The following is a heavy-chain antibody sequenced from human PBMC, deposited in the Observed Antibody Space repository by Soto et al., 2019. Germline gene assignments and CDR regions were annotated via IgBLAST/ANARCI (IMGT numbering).Heavy chain of an antibody. J-gene: IGHJ3*02. CDR3: ERDLDPYDSSGYYPFDI. CDR2: ISAYNGNT. CDR1: GYTFTSYG. D-gene: IGHD3-22*01. Sequence: QVQLVQSGAEVKKPGASVKVSCKASGYTFTSYGISWVRQAPGQGLEWMGWISAYNGNTNYAQKLQGRVTLTTDTSTSTAYMELGSLRSDDTAVYYCERDLDPYDSSGYYPFDIWGQGTMVTVSS. V-gene: IGHV1-18*01.